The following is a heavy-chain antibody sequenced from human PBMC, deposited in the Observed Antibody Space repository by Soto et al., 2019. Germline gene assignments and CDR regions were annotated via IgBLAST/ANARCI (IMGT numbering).Heavy chain of an antibody. CDR3: AKHGKGPYYYDRSGYAMDWFDP. V-gene: IGHV4-59*08. CDR2: IYYTGST. J-gene: IGHJ5*02. Sequence: SETLSLTCTVSGGSISSYYWSWIRQPPGKGLEWIGYIYYTGSTNYNPSLKSRVTISVDMSKNQFSVKLNSVTAADTAVYYCAKHGKGPYYYDRSGYAMDWFDPWGQGILVTVS. CDR1: GGSISSYY. D-gene: IGHD3-22*01.